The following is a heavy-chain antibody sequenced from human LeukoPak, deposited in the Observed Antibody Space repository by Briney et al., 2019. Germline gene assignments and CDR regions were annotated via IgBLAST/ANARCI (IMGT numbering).Heavy chain of an antibody. CDR2: ISGSGGNT. V-gene: IGHV3-23*01. J-gene: IGHJ3*02. Sequence: GGSLRLSCAASGFTFSSYAMGWVRQAPGKGLEWVSAISGSGGNTYYADSVKGRFTISRDNSKNTLYLQMNSLRAEDTAVYYCAKDGSVLLWFGESDAFDIWGQGTMVTVSS. D-gene: IGHD3-10*01. CDR3: AKDGSVLLWFGESDAFDI. CDR1: GFTFSSYA.